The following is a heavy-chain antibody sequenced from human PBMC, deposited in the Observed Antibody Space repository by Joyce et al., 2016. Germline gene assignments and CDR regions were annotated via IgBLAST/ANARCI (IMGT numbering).Heavy chain of an antibody. CDR3: ARSSYTNGIFDY. V-gene: IGHV3-21*01. CDR2: LSSSSSYI. D-gene: IGHD2-8*01. CDR1: GFTFSSYN. J-gene: IGHJ4*02. Sequence: EVQLVESGGGLVKPGGSLRLSCAASGFTFSSYNMSWVRQAPGKGLEWGSSLSSSSSYIKYTDSVKGRFTISRDNAKNSLYLQMNSLRVEDTAVYYCARSSYTNGIFDYWGQGTLVTVSS.